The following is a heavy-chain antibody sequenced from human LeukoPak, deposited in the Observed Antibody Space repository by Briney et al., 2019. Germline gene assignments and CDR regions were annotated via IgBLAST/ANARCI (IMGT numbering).Heavy chain of an antibody. CDR1: GGSISSYY. V-gene: IGHV4-34*01. J-gene: IGHJ6*02. Sequence: PSETLSLTCTVSGGSISSYYWSWIRQPPGKGLEWIGEINHSGSTNYNPSLKSRVTISVDTSKNQFSLKLSSVTAADTAVYYCARVNKVAVPAHYGMDVWGQGTTVTVSS. D-gene: IGHD2-2*01. CDR3: ARVNKVAVPAHYGMDV. CDR2: INHSGST.